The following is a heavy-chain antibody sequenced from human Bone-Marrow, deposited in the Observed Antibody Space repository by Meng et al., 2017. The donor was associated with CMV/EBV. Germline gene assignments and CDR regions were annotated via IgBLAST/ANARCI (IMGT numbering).Heavy chain of an antibody. V-gene: IGHV6-1*01. CDR1: GDSVSSNSAA. J-gene: IGHJ4*02. CDR3: ARELLVDSGWNYFAD. D-gene: IGHD6-19*01. CDR2: TYYRSKWYN. Sequence: SETLSLTCAISGDSVSSNSAAWNWIRQSPSRGLEWLGRTYYRSKWYNDYAVSVKSRITINPDTSKNQFSLQLNSVTPEDTAVYYCARELLVDSGWNYFADWGQGNLVTIAS.